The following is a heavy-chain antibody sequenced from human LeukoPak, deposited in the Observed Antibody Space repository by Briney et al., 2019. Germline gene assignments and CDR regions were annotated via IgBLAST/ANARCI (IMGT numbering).Heavy chain of an antibody. CDR3: ARDRQQLANFDY. V-gene: IGHV3-64*04. Sequence: GGSLRLSCSASGFTFSSYAMHWVRQAPGKGLEYVSAISSNGGSTYYADSVKGRFTISRDNSKNTLHLQMNSLRAEDTAVYYCARDRQQLANFDYWGQGTLVTVSS. J-gene: IGHJ4*02. CDR1: GFTFSSYA. CDR2: ISSNGGST. D-gene: IGHD6-13*01.